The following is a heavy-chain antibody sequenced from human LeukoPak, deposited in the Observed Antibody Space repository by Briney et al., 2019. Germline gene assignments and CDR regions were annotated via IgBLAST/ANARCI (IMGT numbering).Heavy chain of an antibody. CDR3: ARAGRYYYYGMDV. CDR2: IYYSGST. CDR1: GGSISSYY. V-gene: IGHV4-59*01. J-gene: IGHJ6*02. Sequence: SETLSFTCTVSGGSISSYYWSWIRQPPGKGLEWIGYIYYSGSTNYNPSLKSRVTISVDTSKNQFSLKLSSVTAADTAVYYCARAGRYYYYGMDVWGQGTTVTVSS.